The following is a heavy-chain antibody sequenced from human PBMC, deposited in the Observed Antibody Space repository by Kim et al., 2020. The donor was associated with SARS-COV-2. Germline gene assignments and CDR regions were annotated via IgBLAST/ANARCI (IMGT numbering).Heavy chain of an antibody. V-gene: IGHV4-39*07. CDR3: ARVSGWIQGVYKRWYF. CDR2: IYYSGST. CDR1: GGSISSSSYY. Sequence: SETLSLTCTVSGGSISSSSYYWGWIRQPPGKGLEWIGSIYYSGSTYYNPSLKSRVTISVDTSKNQFSLKLSSVTAADTAVYYCARVSGWIQGVYKRWYF. D-gene: IGHD6-19*01. J-gene: IGHJ2*01.